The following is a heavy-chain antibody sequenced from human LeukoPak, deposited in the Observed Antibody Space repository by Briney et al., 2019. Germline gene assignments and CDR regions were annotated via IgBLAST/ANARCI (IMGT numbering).Heavy chain of an antibody. CDR2: ISSTSTYI. CDR1: GFTFSGYS. CDR3: ARGLWRAAGVIY. J-gene: IGHJ4*02. Sequence: PGGSLRLSCAASGFTFSGYSMNWVRQAPGKGLEWVSSISSTSTYIYYADSVKGRFTISRDNAKNTLYLQMNSLRAEDTAVYYCARGLWRAAGVIYWGQGTLVTVSS. V-gene: IGHV3-21*01. D-gene: IGHD6-13*01.